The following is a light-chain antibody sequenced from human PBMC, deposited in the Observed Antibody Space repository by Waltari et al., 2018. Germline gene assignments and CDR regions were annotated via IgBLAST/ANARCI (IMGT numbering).Light chain of an antibody. Sequence: TQSPATLSVSPGETATLSCRASQSVTTNLAWYQQKLGQAPRLLIFAASTRATGVPVRFSDSGSGTEFTLSISSLQSEDFAVYYCQQYDKWPPRYTFGPGTRVEIK. CDR2: AAS. J-gene: IGKJ4*02. V-gene: IGKV3-15*01. CDR3: QQYDKWPPRYT. CDR1: QSVTTN.